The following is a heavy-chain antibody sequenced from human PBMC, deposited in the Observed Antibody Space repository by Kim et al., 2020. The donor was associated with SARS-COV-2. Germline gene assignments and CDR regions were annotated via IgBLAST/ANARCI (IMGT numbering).Heavy chain of an antibody. CDR3: ARGPTSYYYYGMDV. V-gene: IGHV4-34*01. CDR1: GGSFSGYY. Sequence: SETLSLTCAVYGGSFSGYYWSWIRQPPGKGLEWIGEINHSGSTNYNPSLKSRVTISVDTSKNQFSLKLSSVTAADTAVYYCARGPTSYYYYGMDVWGQGTSVTVSS. J-gene: IGHJ6*02. CDR2: INHSGST.